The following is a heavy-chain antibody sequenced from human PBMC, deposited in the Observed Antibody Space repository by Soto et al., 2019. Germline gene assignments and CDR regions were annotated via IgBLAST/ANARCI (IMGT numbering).Heavy chain of an antibody. J-gene: IGHJ5*02. Sequence: SQTLSLTCAISGDSVSSNSAAWNWIRQSPSRGLEWLGRTYYRSKWYNDYAVSVKSRITINPDTSKNQFSLQLNSVTPEDTAVYYCARGMDIAVAGTSWFDPWGQGTLVTVSS. CDR2: TYYRSKWYN. CDR3: ARGMDIAVAGTSWFDP. V-gene: IGHV6-1*01. CDR1: GDSVSSNSAA. D-gene: IGHD6-19*01.